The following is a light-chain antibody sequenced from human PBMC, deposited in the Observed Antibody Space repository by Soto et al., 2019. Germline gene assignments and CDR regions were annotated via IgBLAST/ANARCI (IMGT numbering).Light chain of an antibody. V-gene: IGKV4-1*01. Sequence: DIVMTQSADSLAVSLGERATINCKSSQSVLYSSNNKNYLAWYQQKPGQPPKLLIYWASTRQSGVPDRFSGSGSGTDFTLTISSLQAEDVAVYYCQQYYSIPLTVGGGTKVEIK. CDR1: QSVLYSSNNKNY. CDR3: QQYYSIPLT. J-gene: IGKJ4*01. CDR2: WAS.